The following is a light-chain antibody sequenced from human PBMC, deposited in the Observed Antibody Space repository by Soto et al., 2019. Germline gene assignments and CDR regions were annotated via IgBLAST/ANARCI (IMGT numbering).Light chain of an antibody. CDR3: QQYSDWPPWR. CDR2: GAS. J-gene: IGKJ1*01. V-gene: IGKV3-15*01. CDR1: QSVRGSQ. Sequence: EIVMTQSPATLSVSPGERVTLSCRASQSVRGSQVAWCQHKPGEAPRLLIFGASIRATGVPARFSGDGSETEFTLTISSLQSDDFAVYYCQQYSDWPPWRFGQGTKVDIK.